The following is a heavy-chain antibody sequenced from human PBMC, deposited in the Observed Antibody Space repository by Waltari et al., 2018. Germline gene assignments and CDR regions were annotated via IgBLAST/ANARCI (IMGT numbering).Heavy chain of an antibody. D-gene: IGHD3-10*01. J-gene: IGHJ6*02. CDR3: ARDPGVFTERIYYYCGMDV. V-gene: IGHV3-7*01. CDR2: IKQDGSEK. CDR1: GFTFSSYW. Sequence: EVQLVESGGGLVQPGGSLRLSCAASGFTFSSYWMSWVRQAPGTGLEWVANIKQDGSEKDYVDSVKGRFTISRDNAKNSLYLQMNSLRAEDTAVYYCARDPGVFTERIYYYCGMDVWGQGTTVTVSS.